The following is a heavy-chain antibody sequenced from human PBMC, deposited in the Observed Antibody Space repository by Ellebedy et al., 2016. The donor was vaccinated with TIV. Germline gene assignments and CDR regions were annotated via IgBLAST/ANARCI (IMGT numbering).Heavy chain of an antibody. CDR1: GAPSGNYF. J-gene: IGHJ4*02. CDR2: VTHTGGT. Sequence: SETLSLXCAVSGAPSGNYFWSWIRQPPGKGLEWIGEVTHTGGTNYNPSLRSRVTISVDTSKNQFSLNLNSVTAADTAVYYCARDVAGARREDYWGQGTLVTVSS. V-gene: IGHV4-34*01. D-gene: IGHD6-19*01. CDR3: ARDVAGARREDY.